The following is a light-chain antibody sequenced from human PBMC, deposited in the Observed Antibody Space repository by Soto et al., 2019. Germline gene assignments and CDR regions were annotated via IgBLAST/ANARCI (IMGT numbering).Light chain of an antibody. Sequence: QSVLTQPPSVSGAPGQRVTISCTGSSSNIGAGQNVHWYQQLPGTAPKLLIYAISNRPSGVPDRFSGSKSGTSASLAITGLQAEDEADYYCQSYDSSLSGSVFGGGTKLTVL. V-gene: IGLV1-40*01. J-gene: IGLJ3*02. CDR3: QSYDSSLSGSV. CDR2: AIS. CDR1: SSNIGAGQN.